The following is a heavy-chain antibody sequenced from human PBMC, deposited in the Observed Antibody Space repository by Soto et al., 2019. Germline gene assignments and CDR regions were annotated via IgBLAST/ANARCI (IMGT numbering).Heavy chain of an antibody. CDR1: GGSFSGYY. CDR3: ARAAPRYCSGNSCYSGRDY. Sequence: QVQLQXWXXXXXKXXETLSXTCAVYGGSFSGYYWSWIRQPPGKGLEWIGEINHSGSTNYNPSLKSRVTISVDTSKNQFSLKLSSVTAADTAVYYCARAAPRYCSGNSCYSGRDYWXQGTLVTVSP. CDR2: INHSGST. D-gene: IGHD2-15*01. V-gene: IGHV4-34*01. J-gene: IGHJ4*02.